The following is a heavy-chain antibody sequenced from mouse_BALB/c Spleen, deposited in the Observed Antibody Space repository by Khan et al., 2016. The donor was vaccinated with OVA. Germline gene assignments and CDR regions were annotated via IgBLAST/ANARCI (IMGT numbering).Heavy chain of an antibody. Sequence: QMQLEESGAELAKPGASVKMSYKASGYTFTTYWMHWVKQRPGQGLEWIGYINPTSGYTDYNEKFKDRATLSADKSSSTAYMQLSSLTSEDSAVYYCTRDRIDYWGQGTTLTVSS. V-gene: IGHV1-7*01. CDR3: TRDRIDY. J-gene: IGHJ2*01. CDR2: INPTSGYT. CDR1: GYTFTTYW.